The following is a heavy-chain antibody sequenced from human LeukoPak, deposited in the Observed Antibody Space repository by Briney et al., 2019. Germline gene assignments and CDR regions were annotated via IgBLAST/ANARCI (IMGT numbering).Heavy chain of an antibody. J-gene: IGHJ6*03. CDR3: WLAGLGTPYERFYYYMDV. Sequence: SETLSLTCADSIYPLTRDYCCAGIRQPPGQGLEWIGQIFHSGIAHYNPSLKSRVTMSVDTSRSQLYVNLNSVTDADTAGYFCWLAGLGTPYERFYYYMDVWGKGTTVTVSS. CDR2: IFHSGIA. CDR1: IYPLTRDYC. D-gene: IGHD3-22*01. V-gene: IGHV4-38-2*01.